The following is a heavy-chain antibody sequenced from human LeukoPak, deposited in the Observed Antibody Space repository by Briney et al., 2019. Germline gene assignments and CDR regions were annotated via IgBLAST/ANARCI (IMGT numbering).Heavy chain of an antibody. J-gene: IGHJ6*02. CDR1: GFTFSSYG. Sequence: PGRSLRLSCAASGFTFSSYGMHWVRQAPGKVLQWVAAITYDGSNKYYADSVKGRFTISRDNSKNTLYLQMNSLRAADTPAYYCAKHLMVTHYSTGMDAWGQETTVT. CDR2: ITYDGSNK. CDR3: AKHLMVTHYSTGMDA. D-gene: IGHD2-8*01. V-gene: IGHV3-30*18.